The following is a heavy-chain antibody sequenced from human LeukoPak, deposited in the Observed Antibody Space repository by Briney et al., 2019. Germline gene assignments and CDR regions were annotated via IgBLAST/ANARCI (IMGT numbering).Heavy chain of an antibody. D-gene: IGHD4-23*01. CDR2: SGSGGST. J-gene: IGHJ4*02. CDR1: GFTFGSYA. Sequence: GGSLRLSCAASGFTFGSYAMSWVRQAPGKGLEWVSASGSGGSTYYADSVKGRFTISRDNSKNALYLQMNSLRAEDTAVYYCAKSSTVVTTYFDYWGQGTLVTVSS. V-gene: IGHV3-23*01. CDR3: AKSSTVVTTYFDY.